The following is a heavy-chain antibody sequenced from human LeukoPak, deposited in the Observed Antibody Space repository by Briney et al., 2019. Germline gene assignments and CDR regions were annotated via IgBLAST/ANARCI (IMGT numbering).Heavy chain of an antibody. D-gene: IGHD5-24*01. Sequence: KPSETLSLTCTVSGGSISSYYWSWIRQPPGKGLEWIGYIYYSGSANYNPSLKSRVTISVDTSKNQFSLKLSSVTAADTAVYYCAREMATTFDYWGQGTLVTVSS. V-gene: IGHV4-59*01. CDR3: AREMATTFDY. CDR1: GGSISSYY. J-gene: IGHJ4*02. CDR2: IYYSGSA.